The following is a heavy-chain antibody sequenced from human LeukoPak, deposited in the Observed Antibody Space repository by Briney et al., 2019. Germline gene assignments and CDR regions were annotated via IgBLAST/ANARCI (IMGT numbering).Heavy chain of an antibody. V-gene: IGHV4-38-2*01. CDR1: GCSISSGYY. D-gene: IGHD5-18*01. CDR3: ARQRTRGYSYGARVDY. J-gene: IGHJ4*02. Sequence: PSETLSLTCAVSGCSISSGYYWGWIRQPPGKGLGWIGSIYHSGSTYYNPSLKSRVTISVDTSKNQFSLKLSSVTAADTAVYYCARQRTRGYSYGARVDYWGQGTLVTVSS. CDR2: IYHSGST.